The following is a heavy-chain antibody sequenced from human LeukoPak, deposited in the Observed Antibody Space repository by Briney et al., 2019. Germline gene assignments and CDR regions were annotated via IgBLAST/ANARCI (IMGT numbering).Heavy chain of an antibody. CDR2: ISGSGGST. CDR1: RFTFSSYA. J-gene: IGHJ6*02. CDR3: AKDTNTPYYYYYGMDV. V-gene: IGHV3-23*01. Sequence: GGSLRLSCAASRFTFSSYAMSWVRQAPGKGLEWVSAISGSGGSTYYADSVKGRFTISRDNSKNTLYLQMNSLRAEDTAVYYCAKDTNTPYYYYYGMDVWGQGTTVTVSS.